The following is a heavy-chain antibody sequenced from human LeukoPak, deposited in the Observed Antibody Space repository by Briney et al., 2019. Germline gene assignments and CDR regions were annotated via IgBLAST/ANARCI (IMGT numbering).Heavy chain of an antibody. CDR2: FDPEDGET. CDR1: GYTLTELS. CDR3: AKEYGYDYNYFYSMDV. Sequence: ASVKVSCKVSGYTLTELSMHWVRQAPGKGLEWMGGFDPEDGETIYAQKFQGRVTMTEDTSTDTAYMELSSLRAEDTAVYFCAKEYGYDYNYFYSMDVWGKGTTVTISS. D-gene: IGHD5-18*01. V-gene: IGHV1-24*01. J-gene: IGHJ6*03.